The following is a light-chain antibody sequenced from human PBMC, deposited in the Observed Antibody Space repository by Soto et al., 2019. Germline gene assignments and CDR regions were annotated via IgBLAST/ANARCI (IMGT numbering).Light chain of an antibody. CDR1: HDVSRN. J-gene: IGKJ4*01. CDR2: DAS. CDR3: QQYNSMLS. V-gene: IGKV1-33*01. Sequence: DIQMTQSPSSLYASVGDRVTIACQSSHDVSRNLNWFQQKPGEAPKLLIYDASNLERGVPSRFSGSGSGTHFTFPISRLQPEDVATYYCQQYNSMLSFGGGT.